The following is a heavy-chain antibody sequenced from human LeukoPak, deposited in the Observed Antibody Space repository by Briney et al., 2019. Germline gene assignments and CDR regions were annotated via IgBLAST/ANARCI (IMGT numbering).Heavy chain of an antibody. V-gene: IGHV3-23*01. J-gene: IGHJ4*02. CDR2: ISGSGGGT. CDR1: GFTFSRYA. D-gene: IGHD7-27*01. CDR3: AKEGLRSTTGGYFLDY. Sequence: PGGSLRLSCAASGFTFSRYAMSWVRQAPGKGLECVSAISGSGGGTYYADSVKGRFTISRDNSKNTLYLRMNSLRAEDTAVYYCAKEGLRSTTGGYFLDYWGQGTLVTVSS.